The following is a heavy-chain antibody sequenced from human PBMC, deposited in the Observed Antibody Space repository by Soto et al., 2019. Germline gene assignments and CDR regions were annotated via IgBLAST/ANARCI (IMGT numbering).Heavy chain of an antibody. CDR2: INHSGST. D-gene: IGHD3-22*01. CDR3: ARGDYYDSSGYCFGY. Sequence: SETLSLTCAVYGGSFSGYYWSWIRQPPGKGLEWIGEINHSGSTNYNPSLKSRVTISVDTSKNHFSLKLSSVTAADTAVYYCARGDYYDSSGYCFGYWGQGTLVTVSS. CDR1: GGSFSGYY. J-gene: IGHJ4*02. V-gene: IGHV4-34*01.